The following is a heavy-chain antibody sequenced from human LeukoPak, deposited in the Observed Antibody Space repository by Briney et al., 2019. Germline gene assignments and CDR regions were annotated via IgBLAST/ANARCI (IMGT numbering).Heavy chain of an antibody. CDR1: GGSISSGGYS. J-gene: IGHJ2*01. V-gene: IGHV4-30-2*01. D-gene: IGHD3-9*01. CDR2: IYHTGST. CDR3: ARGVYDILTGYLSWYFDL. Sequence: PSQTLSLTCAVSGGSISSGGYSWSWIRQPPGKGLEWIGYIYHTGSTVYNPSLKSRVTMSLDRSKNQFSLKLSSVTAADTAVYYCARGVYDILTGYLSWYFDLWGRGTLVTVSS.